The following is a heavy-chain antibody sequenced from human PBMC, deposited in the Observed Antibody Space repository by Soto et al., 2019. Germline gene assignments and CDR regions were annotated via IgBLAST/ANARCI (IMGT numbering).Heavy chain of an antibody. CDR2: ISTYSGDT. J-gene: IGHJ5*02. CDR3: ARHHGPTTSENWFDP. Sequence: QFHLVRPGVEVKTPGPSVKVSCQAPGYTFSTYDFIWLRRAPGQGLEWMGWISTYSGDTKYAQKFQGRVTMTTDTSTTTAYLELSSLRSDDTAVYYCARHHGPTTSENWFDPWGQGTLVTVSS. D-gene: IGHD5-12*01. CDR1: GYTFSTYD. V-gene: IGHV1-18*01.